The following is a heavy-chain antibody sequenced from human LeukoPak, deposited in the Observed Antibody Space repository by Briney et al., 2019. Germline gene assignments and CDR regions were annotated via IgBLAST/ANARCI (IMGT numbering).Heavy chain of an antibody. CDR3: GGGWVRQDCSGGSCRPYNWFDP. CDR1: GGTFSSYA. CDR2: INPSGGST. D-gene: IGHD2-15*01. J-gene: IGHJ5*02. Sequence: ASVKVSCKASGGTFSSYAISWVRQAPGQGLEWMGIINPSGGSTSYAQKFQGRVTMTRDTSTSTVYMELSSLRPEDTAVYYCGGGWVRQDCSGGSCRPYNWFDPWGQGTLVTVSS. V-gene: IGHV1-46*01.